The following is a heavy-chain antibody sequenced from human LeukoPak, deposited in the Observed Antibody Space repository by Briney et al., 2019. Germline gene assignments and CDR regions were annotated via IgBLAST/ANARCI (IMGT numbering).Heavy chain of an antibody. D-gene: IGHD3-22*01. V-gene: IGHV3-7*03. CDR2: IKQDGSEK. Sequence: GGSLRLSCAASGFTFSNYWMSWVRQAPGKGLEWVANIKQDGSEKYYVDSVKGRFTISRDNAKNSLYLQMNSLTADDTAVYYCVRGPRYYDDSGFHYGVFDIWGQGTLVTVSS. CDR3: VRGPRYYDDSGFHYGVFDI. J-gene: IGHJ3*02. CDR1: GFTFSNYW.